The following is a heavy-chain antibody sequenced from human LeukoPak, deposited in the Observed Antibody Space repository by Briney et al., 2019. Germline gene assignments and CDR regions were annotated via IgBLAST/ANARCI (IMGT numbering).Heavy chain of an antibody. CDR3: ARDKNYYDSKSDY. D-gene: IGHD3-22*01. CDR1: GFTFRNYW. V-gene: IGHV3-7*01. Sequence: PGGSLRLSCAASGFTFRNYWMGWVRQAPGKGLEWVANTKPDGSAEYYADSVRGRFTISRDNAKNSLYLQMNSLRAEDTAVYYCARDKNYYDSKSDYWGQGTLVTVSS. CDR2: TKPDGSAE. J-gene: IGHJ4*02.